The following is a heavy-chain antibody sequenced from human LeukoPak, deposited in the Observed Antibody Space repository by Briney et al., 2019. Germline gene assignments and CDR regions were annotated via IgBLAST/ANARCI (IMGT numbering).Heavy chain of an antibody. D-gene: IGHD4-17*01. V-gene: IGHV4-30-2*01. Sequence: PSQTLSLTCAVSGGSISSGGYSWSWIRQPPGQGLEWIGYIYHSGGTYYNPSLKSRVTISVDRSKNQFSLKLSSVTAADTAVYYCARTSTVTTYYFDYWGQGTLVTVSS. CDR1: GGSISSGGYS. CDR2: IYHSGGT. CDR3: ARTSTVTTYYFDY. J-gene: IGHJ4*02.